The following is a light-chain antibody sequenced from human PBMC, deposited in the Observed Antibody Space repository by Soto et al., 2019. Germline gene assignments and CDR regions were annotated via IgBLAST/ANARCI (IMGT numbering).Light chain of an antibody. Sequence: DILMTQSPSSLSASVGDRVTITCRASQSISSYLNWYQQKPGKAPKLLIYAASSLQGGVPSRFSGSRSGTDFTLTISSLQPADFATYYCQQSYSTPLTFGPGTKVDIK. CDR1: QSISSY. CDR3: QQSYSTPLT. CDR2: AAS. J-gene: IGKJ1*01. V-gene: IGKV1-39*01.